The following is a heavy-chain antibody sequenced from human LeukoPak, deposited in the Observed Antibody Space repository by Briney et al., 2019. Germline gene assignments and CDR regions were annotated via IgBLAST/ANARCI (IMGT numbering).Heavy chain of an antibody. D-gene: IGHD6-13*01. CDR2: ISTYNSNA. Sequence: ASVKVSCKASGYTFTSYGISWVRQAPGQGLEWMGWISTYNSNANYAQKLQGRVTVTTNTSTSTAYMELRSLRSDDTAVYYCASDIAAAGTYDYWGQGTLVTVSS. CDR1: GYTFTSYG. CDR3: ASDIAAAGTYDY. V-gene: IGHV1-18*01. J-gene: IGHJ4*02.